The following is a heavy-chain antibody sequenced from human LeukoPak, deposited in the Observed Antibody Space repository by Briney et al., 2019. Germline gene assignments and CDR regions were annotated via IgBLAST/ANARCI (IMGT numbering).Heavy chain of an antibody. V-gene: IGHV1-2*02. CDR2: INPNSGGT. Sequence: PAASVTVSCKASGYTFTGYYMHWVRQAPGQGLEWMGWINPNSGGTNYAQKFQGRVTMTRDTSISTAYMELSRLRSDDTAVYYCARAYYDFWSGYFYWFDPWGQGTLVTVSS. CDR3: ARAYYDFWSGYFYWFDP. J-gene: IGHJ5*02. D-gene: IGHD3-3*01. CDR1: GYTFTGYY.